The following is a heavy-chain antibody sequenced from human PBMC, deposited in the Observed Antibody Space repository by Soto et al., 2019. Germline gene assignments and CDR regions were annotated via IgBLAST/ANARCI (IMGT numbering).Heavy chain of an antibody. J-gene: IGHJ4*02. CDR2: IWYDGSNK. D-gene: IGHD2-15*01. Sequence: QVQLVESGGGVVQPGRSLRLSCAASGFTFSSYGMHWVRQAPGKGLEWVAVIWYDGSNKYYADSVKGRFTISRDNSKNTLYLQMNSLRAEDTAVYYCARDTTVVAAPAPDYRGQGTLVTVSS. CDR3: ARDTTVVAAPAPDY. V-gene: IGHV3-33*01. CDR1: GFTFSSYG.